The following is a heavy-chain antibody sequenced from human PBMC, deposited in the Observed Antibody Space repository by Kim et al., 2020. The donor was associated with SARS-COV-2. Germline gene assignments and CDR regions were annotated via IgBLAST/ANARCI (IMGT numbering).Heavy chain of an antibody. CDR1: GFTFSDYY. J-gene: IGHJ6*02. V-gene: IGHV3-11*03. D-gene: IGHD3-16*02. Sequence: GGSLRLSCAASGFTFSDYYMSWIRQAPGKGLEWVSYISSRSSYTNSADSVKGRVTISRDNAKNSLSLQMNSLRAEDTAVDDCEGIGYDYVWVSYRDYYYYYGMDVWGRGTTVTVSS. CDR3: EGIGYDYVWVSYRDYYYYYGMDV. CDR2: ISSRSSYT.